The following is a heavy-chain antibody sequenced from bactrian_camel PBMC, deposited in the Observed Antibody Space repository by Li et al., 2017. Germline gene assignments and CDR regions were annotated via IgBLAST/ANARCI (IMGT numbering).Heavy chain of an antibody. CDR2: IYHGGGAT. D-gene: IGHD1*01. J-gene: IGHJ4*01. CDR3: VASACPVLGLAYSD. Sequence: HVQLVESGGGSVQAGGSLRLSCTASEFTYSRTWLGWFRQGPGKEREGVAAIYHGGGATAYADSVKGRFTISQDNAKSTAYLQMTDLKPEDTALYYCVASACPVLGLAYSDRGQGTQVTVS. CDR1: EFTYSRTW. V-gene: IGHV3S1*01.